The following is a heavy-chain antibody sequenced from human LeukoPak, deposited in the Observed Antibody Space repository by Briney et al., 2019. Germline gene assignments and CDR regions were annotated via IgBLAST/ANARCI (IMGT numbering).Heavy chain of an antibody. J-gene: IGHJ4*02. CDR3: ARLGTYWSNYYFEY. Sequence: GESLKISCQGSGYSFTTYWIGWVRQMPGTGLECVGIIYPGDSDTRYSPSFQGQVTISADKSINTAYLQWSSLKASDTAMYYCARLGTYWSNYYFEYWGQGTLVTVSS. V-gene: IGHV5-51*01. CDR1: GYSFTTYW. D-gene: IGHD3-10*01. CDR2: IYPGDSDT.